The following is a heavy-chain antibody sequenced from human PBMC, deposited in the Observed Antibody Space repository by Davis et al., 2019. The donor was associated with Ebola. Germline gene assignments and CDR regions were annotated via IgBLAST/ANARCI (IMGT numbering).Heavy chain of an antibody. CDR1: GYSISSGYY. Sequence: PSETLSLTCTVSGYSISSGYYWGWIRQPPGKGLEWIGSIYHRGSTYYNPSLKSRVTISVDTSKNPFSLKLSSVTAEDTAVYYCVGIEGFDPWGQGTLVTVSS. CDR2: IYHRGST. J-gene: IGHJ5*02. V-gene: IGHV4-38-2*02. CDR3: VGIEGFDP.